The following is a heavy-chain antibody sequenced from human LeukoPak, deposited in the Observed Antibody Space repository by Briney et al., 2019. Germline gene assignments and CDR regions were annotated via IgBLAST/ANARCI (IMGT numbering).Heavy chain of an antibody. D-gene: IGHD2-21*01. V-gene: IGHV5-51*01. J-gene: IGHJ4*02. CDR1: GYSFTSQW. CDR3: ARRRSPARLDY. Sequence: GESLKISCKTSGYSFTSQWIAWVRQIPGKGLEWMGIIYPADSDSRYSPSFRGQVTISADKSTSTAYLQWSRLEASDTAMYYCARRRSPARLDYWGQGTPVTVSS. CDR2: IYPADSDS.